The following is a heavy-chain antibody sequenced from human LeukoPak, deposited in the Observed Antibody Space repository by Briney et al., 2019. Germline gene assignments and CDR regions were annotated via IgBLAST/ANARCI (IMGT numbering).Heavy chain of an antibody. J-gene: IGHJ4*02. CDR3: ARGYYDSSGSHFDY. Sequence: GGSLRLSCAVSGFTFSSYWMSWVRQAPGRGLEWVANIKQDGSEKYYVDSVKGRFTISRDNAKNSLYLQMNSLRAEDTAVYYCARGYYDSSGSHFDYWGQGTLVTVSS. D-gene: IGHD3-22*01. CDR2: IKQDGSEK. CDR1: GFTFSSYW. V-gene: IGHV3-7*01.